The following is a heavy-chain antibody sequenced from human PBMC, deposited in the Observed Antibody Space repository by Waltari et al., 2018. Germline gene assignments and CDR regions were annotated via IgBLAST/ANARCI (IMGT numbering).Heavy chain of an antibody. CDR3: ARIRGGSGYFDL. D-gene: IGHD3-16*01. V-gene: IGHV4-59*11. Sequence: QVQLQESGPGLVKPSETLSLTCTVSGGSISSHYWSWIRQPPGKGLEWIGYIYYSGSTNYNPSLKSRVTISVDTSKNQFSLKLSSVTAADTAVYYCARIRGGSGYFDLWGRGTLVT. CDR1: GGSISSHY. CDR2: IYYSGST. J-gene: IGHJ2*01.